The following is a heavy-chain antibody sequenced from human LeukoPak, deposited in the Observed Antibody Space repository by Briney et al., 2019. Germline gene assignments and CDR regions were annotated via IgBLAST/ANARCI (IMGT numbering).Heavy chain of an antibody. CDR2: ISGSGGST. J-gene: IGHJ4*02. CDR1: GFTFSSYA. V-gene: IGHV3-23*01. Sequence: GGSLRLSCAAPGFTFSSYAMSWVRQAPGKGLEWVSAISGSGGSTYYADSVKGRFTISRDNSKNTLYLQMNSLRAEDTAVYYCAKGTIGDPWGYWGQGTLVTVSS. D-gene: IGHD4-17*01. CDR3: AKGTIGDPWGY.